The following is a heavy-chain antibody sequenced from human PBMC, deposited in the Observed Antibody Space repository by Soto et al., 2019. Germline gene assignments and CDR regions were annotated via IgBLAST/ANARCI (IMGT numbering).Heavy chain of an antibody. V-gene: IGHV1-69*06. CDR3: ARVGGTGGYTYGLDY. CDR2: SIPVFGTG. Sequence: SVKVSCKASGGTFSSYAISWVRQAPGQGLEWMVGSIPVFGTGIYAQKFQGRVTITADKSTNTAYMELSSLRSEDTAVYFCARVGGTGGYTYGLDYWGQGTRVTVSS. CDR1: GGTFSSYA. D-gene: IGHD5-18*01. J-gene: IGHJ4*02.